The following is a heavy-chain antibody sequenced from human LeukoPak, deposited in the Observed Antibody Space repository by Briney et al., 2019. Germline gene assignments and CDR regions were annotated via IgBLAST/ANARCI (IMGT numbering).Heavy chain of an antibody. CDR1: GGSISSSSYY. CDR3: ARVLPHSDPLDY. V-gene: IGHV4-39*07. D-gene: IGHD2-15*01. J-gene: IGHJ4*02. CDR2: IYYSGST. Sequence: PSETLSLTCTVSGGSISSSSYYWGWIRQPPGKGLEWIGSIYYSGSTYYNPSLKSRVTISVDTSKNQFFLKLSSVTAADTAVYYCARVLPHSDPLDYWGQGTLVTVSS.